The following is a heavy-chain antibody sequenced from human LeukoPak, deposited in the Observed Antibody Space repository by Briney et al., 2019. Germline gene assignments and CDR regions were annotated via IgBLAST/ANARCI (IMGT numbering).Heavy chain of an antibody. CDR3: AKGGIAAPFDY. Sequence: GGSLRLSCAASGFTFSSYAMNWVRQAPGKGLEWVSAINGGGGRTYYADSVKGRFTISRDNSKNTLYLQMNSLRAEDTAVYYCAKGGIAAPFDYWGQGTLVTVSS. V-gene: IGHV3-23*01. CDR1: GFTFSSYA. J-gene: IGHJ4*02. CDR2: INGGGGRT. D-gene: IGHD6-13*01.